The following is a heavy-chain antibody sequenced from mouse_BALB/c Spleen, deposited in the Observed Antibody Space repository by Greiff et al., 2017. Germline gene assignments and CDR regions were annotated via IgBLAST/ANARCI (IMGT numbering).Heavy chain of an antibody. J-gene: IGHJ4*01. CDR2: INPGSGGT. CDR3: ARGGQLGAMDY. V-gene: IGHV1-54*01. Sequence: QVHVKQSGAELVRPGTSVKVSCKASGYAFTNYLIEWVKQRPGQGLEWIGVINPGSGGTNYNEKFKGKATLTADKSSSTAYMQLSSLTSDDSAVYFCARGGQLGAMDYWGQGTSVTVSS. D-gene: IGHD1-1*02. CDR1: GYAFTNYL.